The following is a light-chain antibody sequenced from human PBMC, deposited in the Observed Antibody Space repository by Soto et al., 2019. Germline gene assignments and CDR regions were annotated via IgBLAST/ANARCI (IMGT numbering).Light chain of an antibody. Sequence: VPVTQSPAALSASTGDRVTIPCRASQSVDIYLAWYQQKPGKAPKLLIYAASTMQSGVPSRFSGSGSGTDFTLTISSLQSEDFAAYYCQQYKSYPRTFGQGTKVDIK. V-gene: IGKV1-8*01. CDR1: QSVDIY. CDR3: QQYKSYPRT. J-gene: IGKJ1*01. CDR2: AAS.